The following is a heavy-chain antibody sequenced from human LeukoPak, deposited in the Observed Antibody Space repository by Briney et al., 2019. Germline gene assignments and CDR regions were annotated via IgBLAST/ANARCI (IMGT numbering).Heavy chain of an antibody. CDR3: AKAGIFGVVITYFDY. D-gene: IGHD3-3*01. CDR2: ISGSGGST. Sequence: GGSLRLSCAASGFTFSSYAMSWVRQAPGKGLEWVSAISGSGGSTHYADSVKGRFTISRDNSKNTLYLQMNSLRAEDTAVYYCAKAGIFGVVITYFDYWGQGTLVTVSS. CDR1: GFTFSSYA. J-gene: IGHJ4*02. V-gene: IGHV3-23*01.